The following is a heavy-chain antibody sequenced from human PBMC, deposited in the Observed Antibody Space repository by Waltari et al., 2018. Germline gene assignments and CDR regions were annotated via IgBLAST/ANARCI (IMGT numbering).Heavy chain of an antibody. D-gene: IGHD5-12*01. CDR3: AKHAIDGGDDAFDL. CDR1: GLTFYRDY. V-gene: IGHV3-23*01. Sequence: EGQLLESGGGLAQPGGSLRLFCVGCGLTFYRDYRSWVRKAPGKGLEWVAGTDVSGYSRYHADSVRGRFTISRDNSQNTLYLDMTSLRGDDTAVYYCAKHAIDGGDDAFDLWGQGTMVTVSS. J-gene: IGHJ3*01. CDR2: TDVSGYSR.